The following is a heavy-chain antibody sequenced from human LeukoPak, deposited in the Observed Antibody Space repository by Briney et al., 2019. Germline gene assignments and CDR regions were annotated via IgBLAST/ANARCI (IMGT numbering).Heavy chain of an antibody. V-gene: IGHV3-74*01. D-gene: IGHD6-13*01. J-gene: IGHJ4*02. Sequence: PGGSLRLSCAASGFTFSSYWMHWVRQAPGKGLVWVSRINSDGSSTSYADSVKGRFNIPRDNARNTLYLQMNSLRAEDTAVYYCAGTSSSWNAPGYWGQGTLVTVSS. CDR3: AGTSSSWNAPGY. CDR2: INSDGSST. CDR1: GFTFSSYW.